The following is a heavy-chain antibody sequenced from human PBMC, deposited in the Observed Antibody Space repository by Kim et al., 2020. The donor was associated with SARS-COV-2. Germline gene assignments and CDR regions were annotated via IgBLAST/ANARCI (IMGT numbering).Heavy chain of an antibody. D-gene: IGHD3-3*01. CDR2: IYYSGST. CDR1: GGSISSSSYY. V-gene: IGHV4-39*07. CDR3: AGVDDYDFWRLCAFDI. Sequence: SETLSLTCTVSGGSISSSSYYWGWIRQPPGKGLEWIGSIYYSGSTYYNPSLKSRVTISVDTSKNQFSLKLSSVTAADTAVYYCAGVDDYDFWRLCAFDIWGQGTMVTVSS. J-gene: IGHJ3*02.